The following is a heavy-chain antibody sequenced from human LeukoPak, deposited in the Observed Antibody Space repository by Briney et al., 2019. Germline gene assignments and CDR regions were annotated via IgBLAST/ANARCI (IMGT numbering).Heavy chain of an antibody. CDR2: IYYSGST. V-gene: IGHV4-39*01. D-gene: IGHD1-1*01. CDR3: ARTHPANWNPFNWFDP. CDR1: GDSISSENYY. J-gene: IGHJ5*02. Sequence: PSETLSLTCTVSGDSISSENYYWVWFRQPPGKGLEWIGTIYYSGSTFYKPSLTSRVTISVDTSKNQFSLKLSSVTAADTAIYYCARTHPANWNPFNWFDPWGQGTLVTVSS.